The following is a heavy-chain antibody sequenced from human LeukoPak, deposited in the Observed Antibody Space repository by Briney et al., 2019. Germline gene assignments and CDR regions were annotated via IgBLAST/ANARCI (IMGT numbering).Heavy chain of an antibody. J-gene: IGHJ4*02. CDR2: IYYSGST. D-gene: IGHD5-24*01. CDR1: GGSISSYY. Sequence: SETLSLTCTVSGGSISSYYWSWIRQPPGKGLEWIGYIYYSGSTNYNPSLKSRVTISVDTSKNQFSLKLSSVTAADTAVYYCARTRNGSPAFDYWGQGTLVTVSS. CDR3: ARTRNGSPAFDY. V-gene: IGHV4-59*01.